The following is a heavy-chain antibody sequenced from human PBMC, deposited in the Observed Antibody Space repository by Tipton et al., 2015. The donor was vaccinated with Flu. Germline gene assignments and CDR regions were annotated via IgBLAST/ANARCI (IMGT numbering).Heavy chain of an antibody. CDR2: VNHSGGT. D-gene: IGHD4-23*01. J-gene: IGHJ3*01. Sequence: LRLSCTISGGSFSAYYWSWIRQSPGKGLEWIGEVNHSGGTNYNPSLKGRVTISLDTSKNHLSLELSSVTAADTAVYYCAGTMLVTPDAFDVWGQGTMVTVSS. CDR1: GGSFSAYY. CDR3: AGTMLVTPDAFDV. V-gene: IGHV4-34*01.